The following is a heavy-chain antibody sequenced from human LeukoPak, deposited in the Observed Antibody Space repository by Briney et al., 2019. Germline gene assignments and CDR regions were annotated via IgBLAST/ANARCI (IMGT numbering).Heavy chain of an antibody. Sequence: ASVKVFCKASGYTFTVYYMHRVRQAPGQGLEWMGRNKPNSGGTNYAQKFQGRVTMTRDTSISTAYMDLSRLRSDDTAVYYCLYSYCSSTSCYSYFDYWGQGTLVTVSS. CDR2: NKPNSGGT. J-gene: IGHJ4*02. V-gene: IGHV1-2*06. CDR3: LYSYCSSTSCYSYFDY. CDR1: GYTFTVYY. D-gene: IGHD2-2*01.